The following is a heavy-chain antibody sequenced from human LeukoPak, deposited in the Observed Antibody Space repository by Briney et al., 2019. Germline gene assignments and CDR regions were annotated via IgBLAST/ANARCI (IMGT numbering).Heavy chain of an antibody. CDR3: ARQKDSGTYPFDY. CDR1: GGSISSYY. CDR2: IYYSGST. Sequence: PSETLSLTCTVSGGSISSYYWSWIRQHPGKGLEWIGYIYYSGSTYYNPSLKSRVSISVDTSKNQFSLNLSSVTAADTAVYYCARQKDSGTYPFDYWGQGTLVTVSS. J-gene: IGHJ4*02. D-gene: IGHD1-26*01. V-gene: IGHV4-59*08.